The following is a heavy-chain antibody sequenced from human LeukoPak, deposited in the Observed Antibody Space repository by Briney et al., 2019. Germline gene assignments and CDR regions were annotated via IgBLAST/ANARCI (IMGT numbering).Heavy chain of an antibody. CDR2: ISAYNGNT. V-gene: IGHV1-18*01. CDR3: ARGPPGDSSSWYYFDY. D-gene: IGHD6-13*01. Sequence: ASVKVSCKASGYTFTSYGISWVRQAPGQGLEWMGWISAYNGNTNYAQKLQGRVTMTTDTSTSTAYMELRSLRSDDTAVYYCARGPPGDSSSWYYFDYWGQGTLVTVSS. CDR1: GYTFTSYG. J-gene: IGHJ4*02.